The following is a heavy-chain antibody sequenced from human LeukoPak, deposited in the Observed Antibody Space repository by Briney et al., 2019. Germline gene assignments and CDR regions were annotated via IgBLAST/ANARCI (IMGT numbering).Heavy chain of an antibody. CDR1: GYTFTSYD. CDR2: MNPNSGNT. V-gene: IGHV1-8*01. Sequence: GASVKVSCKASGYTFTSYDINWVRQATGQGLEWMGWMNPNSGNTGYAQKFQGRVTMTRNTSISTAYMELSSLRSEDTAVYYCARASRYYDILTGYYNDVDYWGQGTLATVSS. D-gene: IGHD3-9*01. CDR3: ARASRYYDILTGYYNDVDY. J-gene: IGHJ4*02.